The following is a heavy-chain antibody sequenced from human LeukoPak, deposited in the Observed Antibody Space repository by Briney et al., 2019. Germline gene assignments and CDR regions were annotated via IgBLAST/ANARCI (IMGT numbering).Heavy chain of an antibody. J-gene: IGHJ4*02. CDR3: ARNYDILTGLDY. Sequence: SETLSLTCTVSGGSISSYYWSWIRQPPGKGLEWIGYIYYSGSTNYNPSLKSRVTISVDTSKNQFSLKLSSVTAADTAVYYCARNYDILTGLDYWGQGTLVTVSS. CDR2: IYYSGST. D-gene: IGHD3-9*01. V-gene: IGHV4-59*01. CDR1: GGSISSYY.